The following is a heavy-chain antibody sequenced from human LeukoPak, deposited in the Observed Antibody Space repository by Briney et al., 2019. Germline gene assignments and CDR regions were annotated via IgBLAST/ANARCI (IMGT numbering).Heavy chain of an antibody. CDR1: GGSISSYY. V-gene: IGHV4-59*12. CDR3: ARETPHGGNSGGYYFDY. D-gene: IGHD4-23*01. J-gene: IGHJ4*02. Sequence: SETLSLTCTVSGGSISSYYLSWIRQSPGKGLEWIGEIYHSGSTNYNPSLKSRVTISVDKSKNQFSLKLSSVTAADTAVYYCARETPHGGNSGGYYFDYWGQGTLVTVSS. CDR2: IYHSGST.